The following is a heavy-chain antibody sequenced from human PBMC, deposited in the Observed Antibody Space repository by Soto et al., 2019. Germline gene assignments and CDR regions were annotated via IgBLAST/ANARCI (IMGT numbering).Heavy chain of an antibody. V-gene: IGHV4-4*02. CDR1: GGSISSSNW. Sequence: SETLSLTCAVSGGSISSSNWWSWVRQPPGKGLEWIGEIYHSGNTNYNPSLKSRVTMAVDKSRNQSSLKLSSVTAADTAVYYCARRWGEGRVDYWGQGTLVTVS. CDR3: ARRWGEGRVDY. J-gene: IGHJ4*02. CDR2: IYHSGNT. D-gene: IGHD3-10*01.